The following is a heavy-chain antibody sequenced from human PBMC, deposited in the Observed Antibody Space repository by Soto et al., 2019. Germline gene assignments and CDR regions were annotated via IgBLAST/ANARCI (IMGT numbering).Heavy chain of an antibody. V-gene: IGHV3-72*01. CDR3: ARGYGSGSYPGQYYYGMDV. CDR2: TRNKANSYTT. J-gene: IGHJ6*02. D-gene: IGHD3-10*01. Sequence: GGSLRLSCAASGFTFSDHYMDWVRQAPGKGLEWVGRTRNKANSYTTEYAASVKGRFTISRDDAKNSLYLQMTSLKTEETAVYYCARGYGSGSYPGQYYYGMDVWGQGTSVPVS. CDR1: GFTFSDHY.